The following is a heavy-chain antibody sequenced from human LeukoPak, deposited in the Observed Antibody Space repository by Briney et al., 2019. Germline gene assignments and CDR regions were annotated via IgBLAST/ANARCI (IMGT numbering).Heavy chain of an antibody. J-gene: IGHJ3*01. D-gene: IGHD4-17*01. CDR2: IYPGDSDT. V-gene: IGHV5-51*01. CDR3: ARGRLATLTNAAFDV. CDR1: GYSFTSYW. Sequence: TRGESLKISCKGSGYSFTSYWIGWVRQMPGKGLEWMGIIYPGDSDTRYSPSFQGQVTISADKSITPAYLQWSSLKASDTAIYYCARGRLATLTNAAFDVWGQGTMVTVSP.